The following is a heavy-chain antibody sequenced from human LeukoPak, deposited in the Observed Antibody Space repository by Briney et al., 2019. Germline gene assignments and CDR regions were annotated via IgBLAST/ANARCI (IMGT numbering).Heavy chain of an antibody. CDR1: GFTVSSNY. Sequence: PEGSLRLSCAASGFTVSSNYMSWVRQAPGKGLEWVSVIYSGGTTYYADSVKGRFTISRDNSKNTLYLQMNSLRAEDTAVYYCARDSSGLSYFDYWGQGTLVTVSS. D-gene: IGHD3-22*01. V-gene: IGHV3-66*01. CDR2: IYSGGTT. CDR3: ARDSSGLSYFDY. J-gene: IGHJ4*02.